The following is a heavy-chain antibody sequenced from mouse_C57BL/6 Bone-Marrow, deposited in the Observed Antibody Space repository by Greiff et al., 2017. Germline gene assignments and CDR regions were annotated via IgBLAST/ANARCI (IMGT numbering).Heavy chain of an antibody. J-gene: IGHJ3*01. CDR2: FHPYNDDT. CDR1: GYTFTTYP. D-gene: IGHD2-3*01. Sequence: QVHVKQSGAELVKPGASVKMSCKASGYTFTTYPIEWMKQNHGKSLEWIGNFHPYNDDTKYNEKFKGKATLTVEKSSSTVYLELSRLTSDDSAVYYCARKEDGYYPAWFAYWGQGTLVTVSA. V-gene: IGHV1-47*01. CDR3: ARKEDGYYPAWFAY.